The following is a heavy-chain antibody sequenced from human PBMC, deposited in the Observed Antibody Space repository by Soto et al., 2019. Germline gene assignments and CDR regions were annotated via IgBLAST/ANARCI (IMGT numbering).Heavy chain of an antibody. V-gene: IGHV3-33*01. CDR2: IWSDGTNK. CDR3: ARAAYCNSASCYRLDY. J-gene: IGHJ4*02. Sequence: GGSLRLSCAASGFTFSTYGMNWVRQAPGKGLEWVAVIWSDGTNKDYTDSVKGRFAISRDNSKNTLYLEMNSLRAEDTAVYFCARAAYCNSASCYRLDYWGQGTLVTV. CDR1: GFTFSTYG. D-gene: IGHD2-2*02.